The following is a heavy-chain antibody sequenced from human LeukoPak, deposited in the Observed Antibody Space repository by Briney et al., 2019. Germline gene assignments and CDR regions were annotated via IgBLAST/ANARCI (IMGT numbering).Heavy chain of an antibody. V-gene: IGHV3-23*01. D-gene: IGHD3-3*01. CDR1: GFTFSSYA. CDR3: AEARSNYDFWSGYPH. CDR2: ISGSGGST. Sequence: GGSLRLSCAASGFTFSSYAMSWVRQAPGKGLEWVSAISGSGGSTYYADSVKGRFTISRDNSKNTLYLQMNSLRAEDTAVYYCAEARSNYDFWSGYPHWGQGTLVTVSS. J-gene: IGHJ4*02.